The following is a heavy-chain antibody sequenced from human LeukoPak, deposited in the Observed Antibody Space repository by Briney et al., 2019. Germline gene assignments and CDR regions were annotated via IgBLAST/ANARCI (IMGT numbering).Heavy chain of an antibody. CDR2: INFNSGAT. D-gene: IGHD6-19*01. Sequence: SVKVSCKASAYTVIDYYIQWVPQAPGQGLEWMGWINFNSGATNYAQKFQGWVTMTRDTSISTAYMELTRLGYDDTAMYYCATGGQWLERGYWGQGTPVTVSS. CDR1: AYTVIDYY. V-gene: IGHV1-2*04. CDR3: ATGGQWLERGY. J-gene: IGHJ4*02.